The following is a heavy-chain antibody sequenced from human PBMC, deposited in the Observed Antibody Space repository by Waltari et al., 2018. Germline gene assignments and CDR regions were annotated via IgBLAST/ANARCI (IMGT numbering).Heavy chain of an antibody. J-gene: IGHJ4*02. Sequence: QLRLVESGGGVVQPGTSLRLSCAAPGFPFINHITPWVRQAPGKGLEWVAAISFDGSKYYADSVKGRFTIAGDNSKRTIYLQMNSLTPEDTAVYYCAREGGTSGYSGYFDSWGPGTLVTVSS. D-gene: IGHD2-2*01. CDR2: ISFDGSK. CDR3: AREGGTSGYSGYFDS. CDR1: GFPFINHI. V-gene: IGHV3-30*01.